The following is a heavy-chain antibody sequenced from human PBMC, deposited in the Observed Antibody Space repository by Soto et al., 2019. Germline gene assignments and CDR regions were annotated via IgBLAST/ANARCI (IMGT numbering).Heavy chain of an antibody. V-gene: IGHV1-18*04. CDR1: GYTFTSYG. D-gene: IGHD3-22*01. CDR3: ARAPSYYYDSSANNWFDP. J-gene: IGHJ5*02. CDR2: ISAYNGNT. Sequence: ASVKVSCKASGYTFTSYGIRWVRQAPGQGLEWMGWISAYNGNTNYAQKLQGRVTMTTDTSTSTAYMELRSLRSDDTAVYYCARAPSYYYDSSANNWFDPWGQGTLVTVSS.